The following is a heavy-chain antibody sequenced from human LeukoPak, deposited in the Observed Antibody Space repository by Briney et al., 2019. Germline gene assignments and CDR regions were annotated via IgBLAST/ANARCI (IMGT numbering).Heavy chain of an antibody. CDR2: ISGSGDST. D-gene: IGHD3-10*01. V-gene: IGHV3-23*01. CDR1: GFTFSSFA. J-gene: IGHJ6*02. Sequence: GGSLRLSCAASGFTFSSFAMSWVRQAPGKGLEWVSTISGSGDSTYYADSVKGRFTISRDNSKNTLFLQMNSLRAEDAAVYYCARVTGSGSYSANYYYNMDVWGQGTTVTVSS. CDR3: ARVTGSGSYSANYYYNMDV.